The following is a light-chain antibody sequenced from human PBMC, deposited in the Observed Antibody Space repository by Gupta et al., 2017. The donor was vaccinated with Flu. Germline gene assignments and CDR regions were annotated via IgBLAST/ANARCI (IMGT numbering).Light chain of an antibody. V-gene: IGKV3-20*01. CDR1: QSVGSVY. CDR2: GAS. J-gene: IGKJ2*02. Sequence: RAILSCRASQSVGSVYLGWYQQKPGQPPRLLIYGASRRAAGIPDRFSGSGSGTDFTPTISRLEPEDFAVYYCHHCVSSPPGTFGQGTKVEIK. CDR3: HHCVSSPPGT.